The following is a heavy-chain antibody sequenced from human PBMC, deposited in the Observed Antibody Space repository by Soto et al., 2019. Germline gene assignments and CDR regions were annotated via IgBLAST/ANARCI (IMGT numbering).Heavy chain of an antibody. D-gene: IGHD4-4*01. CDR1: GGSFSGYY. CDR2: MDHSGIT. V-gene: IGHV4-34*01. CDR3: ARFKDNYPYYFDY. J-gene: IGHJ4*02. Sequence: TCAVYGGSFSGYYWIWIRQPPGKELEWVGEMDHSGITSYNPSLQSRVTISLETSKSQFSLRLTSVTAADTAVYYCARFKDNYPYYFDYWGQGTLVTV.